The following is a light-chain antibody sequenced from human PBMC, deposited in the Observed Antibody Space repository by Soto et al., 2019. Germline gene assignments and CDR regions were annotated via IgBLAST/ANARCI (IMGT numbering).Light chain of an antibody. CDR1: SSDIGGYIY. J-gene: IGLJ2*01. CDR3: TSYASGSSHVV. V-gene: IGLV2-14*01. Sequence: QSALTQPASVSGSPGPSITLTCTGTSSDIGGYIYVSWYQRHPGKAPKLMIYDVNNRPSGVSNRFSGSKSGNTASLTISGLPAEDEADYYCTSYASGSSHVVFGGGTKLTVL. CDR2: DVN.